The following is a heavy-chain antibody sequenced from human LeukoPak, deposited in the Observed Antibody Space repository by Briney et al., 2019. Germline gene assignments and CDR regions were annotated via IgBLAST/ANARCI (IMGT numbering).Heavy chain of an antibody. D-gene: IGHD2-21*02. V-gene: IGHV4-39*01. Sequence: PSETLSLTCTVSGGSISSSSYYWGWIRQPPGKGLEWIGSIYYSGSTYYNPSLKSRVTISVDTSKNQFSLKLSSVTAADTAVYYCARHVNIVVVTARGGWFDPWGQGTLVTVSS. CDR2: IYYSGST. CDR1: GGSISSSSYY. CDR3: ARHVNIVVVTARGGWFDP. J-gene: IGHJ5*02.